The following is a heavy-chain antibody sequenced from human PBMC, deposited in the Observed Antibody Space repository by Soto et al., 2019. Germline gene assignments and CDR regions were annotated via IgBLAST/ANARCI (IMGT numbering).Heavy chain of an antibody. CDR3: ARGRRVVPIYYMDV. D-gene: IGHD2-15*01. CDR2: MNPNSGNT. Sequence: ASVKVSCKASGYTFTSYDINWVRQATGQGLEWMGWMNPNSGNTGYAQKFQGRVTMTRNTSISTAYMELSSLRSEDTAVYYCARGRRVVPIYYMDVWGKGTTVTVSS. CDR1: GYTFTSYD. V-gene: IGHV1-8*01. J-gene: IGHJ6*03.